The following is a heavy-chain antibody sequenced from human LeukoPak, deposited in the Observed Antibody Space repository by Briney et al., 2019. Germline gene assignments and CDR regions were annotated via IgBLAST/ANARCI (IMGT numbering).Heavy chain of an antibody. D-gene: IGHD3-22*01. CDR3: ARDFDSSGRYFDY. CDR2: INHGGTP. J-gene: IGHJ4*02. CDR1: GGSFSASY. V-gene: IGHV4-34*01. Sequence: SETLSLTCAVYGGSFSASYWSWIRQPPGKGLEWIGEINHGGTPNYNPSLKSRVTISVDTSKNQFSLKLTSVPAADTAVYFCARDFDSSGRYFDYWGQGTLVTVSS.